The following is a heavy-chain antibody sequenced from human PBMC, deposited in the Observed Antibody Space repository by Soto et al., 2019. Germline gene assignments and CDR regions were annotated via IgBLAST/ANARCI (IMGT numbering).Heavy chain of an antibody. CDR3: ARDNGYYDL. J-gene: IGHJ4*02. CDR2: ISTYSGNT. V-gene: IGHV1-18*04. Sequence: ASMKGSCKASGYILTSSGIIWVGQAPGQGLEWMGWISTYSGNTNYAERVQGRVTVTLDTSARTAFMEMRGLASDDTAVYFCARDNGYYDLWGQGTLVTVSS. CDR1: GYILTSSG.